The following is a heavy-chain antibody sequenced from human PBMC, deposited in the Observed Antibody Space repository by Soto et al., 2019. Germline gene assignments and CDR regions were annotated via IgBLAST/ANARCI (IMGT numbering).Heavy chain of an antibody. J-gene: IGHJ4*02. CDR3: ARSGGGHSDY. Sequence: EVQLVESGGGLVQPGGSLRLTCAASGFPFSIYSMNWVRRAPGKGLEWSSYITSDTNTIKYADSVKGRFTIPRDNAMNLVYLQMKRVRDGDTAVYFCARSGGGHSDYGGQGTGVTVSS. CDR1: GFPFSIYS. CDR2: ITSDTNTI. D-gene: IGHD3-16*01. V-gene: IGHV3-48*02.